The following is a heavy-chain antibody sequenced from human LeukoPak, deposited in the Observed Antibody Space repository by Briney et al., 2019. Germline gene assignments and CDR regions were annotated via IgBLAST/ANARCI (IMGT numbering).Heavy chain of an antibody. CDR3: ARRNDYGGNSDWFDP. V-gene: IGHV4-59*08. J-gene: IGHJ5*02. CDR2: VYYSGST. CDR1: GGSIYSYY. D-gene: IGHD4-23*01. Sequence: PSETLSLTCTVSGGSIYSYYWSWIRQPPGKGLEWIGYVYYSGSTNYNPSLKSRVTISVDTSKNQFSLKLSSVTAADTAVYYCARRNDYGGNSDWFDPWGQGTLVTVSS.